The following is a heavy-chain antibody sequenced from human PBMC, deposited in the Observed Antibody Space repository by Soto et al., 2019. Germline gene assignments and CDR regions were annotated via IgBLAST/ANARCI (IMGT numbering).Heavy chain of an antibody. CDR3: FRGLVPAAPPYYYYYGMEV. D-gene: IGHD2-2*01. V-gene: IGHV3-30*03. J-gene: IGHJ6*02. CDR1: LFTFSSYG. Sequence: VGSLRLSCSASLFTFSSYGMHWVLNSPFKLLEWVAVISYDGSNKYYADSVKGRFTISRDNSKNTLYLQMNSLRAEDTAVYYCFRGLVPAAPPYYYYYGMEVWGQGTTVTVSS. CDR2: ISYDGSNK.